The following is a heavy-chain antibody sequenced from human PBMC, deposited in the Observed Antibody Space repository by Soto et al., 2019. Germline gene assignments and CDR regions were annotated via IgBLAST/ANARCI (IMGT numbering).Heavy chain of an antibody. Sequence: QVQLVQSGAEVKKPGSSVKVSCTASGGTFINYAISWVRQAPGQRLEWMGDIIPMFGTANYAKKFKGRVTITADESTSNAYSERRSVRSEDTALYYCTRGWRHGSSEYYCAAWGQGTLVTVS. CDR2: IIPMFGTA. CDR1: GGTFINYA. CDR3: TRGWRHGSSEYYCAA. J-gene: IGHJ1*01. V-gene: IGHV1-69*01. D-gene: IGHD3-22*01.